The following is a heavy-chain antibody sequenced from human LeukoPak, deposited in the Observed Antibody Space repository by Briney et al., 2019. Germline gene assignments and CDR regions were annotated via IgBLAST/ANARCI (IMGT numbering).Heavy chain of an antibody. CDR2: INHSGST. CDR1: GGSFSGYY. J-gene: IGHJ2*01. CDR3: ARDLYYYDSSGYYIRYFDL. D-gene: IGHD3-22*01. Sequence: SETLSLTCAVYGGSFSGYYWSWIRQPPGKGLEWIGEINHSGSTNYNPSLKSRVTISVDTSKNQFSLKLSSVTAADTAVYYCARDLYYYDSSGYYIRYFDLWGRGTLVTVSS. V-gene: IGHV4-34*01.